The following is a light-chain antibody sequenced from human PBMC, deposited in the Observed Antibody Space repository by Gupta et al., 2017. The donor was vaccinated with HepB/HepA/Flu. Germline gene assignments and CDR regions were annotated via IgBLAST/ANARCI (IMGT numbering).Light chain of an antibody. CDR3: QQYGSSPKYT. V-gene: IGKV3-20*01. Sequence: DIVLTQSPGTLSLSPGERATLSCRASQSVSSSYLAWYQQKPGQAPRLLIYGASSRATGISDRFSGSGSGTDFTLTISRLEPEDFAVYYCQQYGSSPKYTFGQGTKLEIK. J-gene: IGKJ2*01. CDR2: GAS. CDR1: QSVSSSY.